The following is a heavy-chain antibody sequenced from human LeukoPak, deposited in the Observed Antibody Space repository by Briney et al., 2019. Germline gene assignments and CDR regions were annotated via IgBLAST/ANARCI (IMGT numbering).Heavy chain of an antibody. D-gene: IGHD6-19*01. CDR1: GYTFTGYY. CDR2: INPNSGGT. Sequence: ASVKVSCKASGYTFTGYYMHWVRQAPGQGLEWMGRINPNSGGTNYAQKFQGRVTMTRDTSISTAYMELSRPRSDDTAVYYCARVFKGSGWYGEIDYWGEGTLVTVSS. J-gene: IGHJ4*02. CDR3: ARVFKGSGWYGEIDY. V-gene: IGHV1-2*06.